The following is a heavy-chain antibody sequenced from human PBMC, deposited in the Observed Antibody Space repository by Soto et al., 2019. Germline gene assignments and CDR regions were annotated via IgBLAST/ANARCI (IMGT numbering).Heavy chain of an antibody. J-gene: IGHJ6*02. CDR3: ARLYCTNGVCYTGYYYYGMDV. CDR2: IYYSGST. D-gene: IGHD2-8*01. CDR1: GGSISSGGYY. Sequence: SETLSLTCTVSGGSISSGGYYWSWIRQHPGKGLEWIGYIYYSGSTYYNPSLKSRVTISVDTSKNQFSLKLSSVTAADTAVYYCARLYCTNGVCYTGYYYYGMDVWGQGTTVTVSS. V-gene: IGHV4-31*03.